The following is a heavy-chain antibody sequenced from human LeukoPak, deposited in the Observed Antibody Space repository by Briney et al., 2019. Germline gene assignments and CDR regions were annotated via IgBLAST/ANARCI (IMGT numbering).Heavy chain of an antibody. V-gene: IGHV3-30-3*01. J-gene: IGHJ4*02. CDR2: ISYDGSNK. CDR3: ALTMVRGVPMTGGY. CDR1: GFTFSSYA. Sequence: GGSLRLSYAASGFTFSSYAMHWVRQAPGKGLEWVAVISYDGSNKYYADSVKGRFTISRDNSKNTLYLQMNSLRAEDTAVYYCALTMVRGVPMTGGYWGQGTLVTVSS. D-gene: IGHD3-10*01.